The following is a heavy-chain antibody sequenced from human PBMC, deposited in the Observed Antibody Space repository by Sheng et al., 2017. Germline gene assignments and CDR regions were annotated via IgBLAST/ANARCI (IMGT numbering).Heavy chain of an antibody. J-gene: IGHJ5*02. Sequence: QVQLQESGPGLVKALRRPLSPHLHCLWWLHQSLLLELDPAARREGIGVDWAYLYQWEYQLQSFPLKSRVTMSVDTSKNQFSLKMTSMTTADTAVYYCARDGLPMNSSWYYWFDPWGQGTLVTVSS. D-gene: IGHD6-13*01. CDR3: ARDGLPMNSSWYYWFDP. CDR1: WLHQSLL. CDR2: LYQWEY. V-gene: IGHV4-4*07.